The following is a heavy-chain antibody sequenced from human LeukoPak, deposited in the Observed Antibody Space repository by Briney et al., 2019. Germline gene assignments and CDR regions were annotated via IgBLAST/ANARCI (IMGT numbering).Heavy chain of an antibody. J-gene: IGHJ5*02. Sequence: PSQTLSLTCTVSGGSISSGSYYWGWIRQPPGKGLEWIGSIYYSGSTYYNPSLKSRVTISVDTSKNQFSLKLSSVTAADTAVYYCARQLSSSWYPNWFDPWGQGTLVTVSS. D-gene: IGHD6-13*01. CDR3: ARQLSSSWYPNWFDP. CDR2: IYYSGST. V-gene: IGHV4-39*01. CDR1: GGSISSGSYY.